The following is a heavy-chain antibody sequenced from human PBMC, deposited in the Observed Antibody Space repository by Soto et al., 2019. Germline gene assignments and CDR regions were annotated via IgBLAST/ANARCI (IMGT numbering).Heavy chain of an antibody. D-gene: IGHD1-7*01. CDR3: ARRTGTTAFSSFHDY. V-gene: IGHV4-39*01. J-gene: IGHJ4*02. CDR1: GGSISSSSYY. CDR2: IYYSGST. Sequence: SETLSLTCTVFGGSISSSSYYWGWIRQPPGKGLEWIGSIYYSGSTYYNPSLKSRVTISVDTSKNQFSLKLSSVTAADTAVYYCARRTGTTAFSSFHDYWGQGTLVTVSS.